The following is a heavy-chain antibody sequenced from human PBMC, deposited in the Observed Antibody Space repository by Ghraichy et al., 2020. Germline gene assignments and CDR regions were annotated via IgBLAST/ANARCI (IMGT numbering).Heavy chain of an antibody. CDR3: ARHTVLGDTSHWYGPCNH. CDR1: GGSIRTYY. V-gene: IGHV4-59*08. J-gene: IGHJ5*02. Sequence: SETLSLTCTVSGGSIRTYYWSWIRQPPGKGLEWIGYVYYSGTTNYNPSLKSRVTISVDTSKNQFSLKLSSVTAADTAVYYCARHTVLGDTSHWYGPCNHWGQRPKVTVSS. D-gene: IGHD1-26*01. CDR2: VYYSGTT.